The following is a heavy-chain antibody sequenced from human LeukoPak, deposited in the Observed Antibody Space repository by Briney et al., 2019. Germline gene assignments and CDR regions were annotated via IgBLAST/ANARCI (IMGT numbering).Heavy chain of an antibody. CDR1: GFTVSSNY. J-gene: IGHJ4*02. V-gene: IGHV3-66*01. Sequence: QSGGSLRPSCAASGFTVSSNYMSWVRQAPGKGLEWVSVIYSGGSTYYADSVKGRFTISRDNSKNTLYLQMNSLRAEDTAVYYCARDSRGVTQGSGYDYWGQGTLVTVSS. CDR3: ARDSRGVTQGSGYDY. CDR2: IYSGGST. D-gene: IGHD3-22*01.